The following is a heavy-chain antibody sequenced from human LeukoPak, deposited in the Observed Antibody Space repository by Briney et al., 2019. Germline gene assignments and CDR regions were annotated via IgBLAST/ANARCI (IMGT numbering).Heavy chain of an antibody. CDR3: ARDRYYYDSSGYYFRY. CDR2: ISYDGSNK. D-gene: IGHD3-22*01. CDR1: GFTFSSYA. J-gene: IGHJ4*01. Sequence: GGSLRLSCAASGFTFSSYAMHWVRQAPGKGLEWVAVISYDGSNKYYADSVKGRFTISRDNSKNTLYLQMNSLRAEDTAVYYCARDRYYYDSSGYYFRYWGQEPWSPSPQ. V-gene: IGHV3-30*04.